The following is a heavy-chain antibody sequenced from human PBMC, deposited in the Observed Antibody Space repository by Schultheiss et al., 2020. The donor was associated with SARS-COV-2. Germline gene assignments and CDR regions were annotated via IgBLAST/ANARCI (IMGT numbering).Heavy chain of an antibody. J-gene: IGHJ4*02. CDR3: ARDKHIGPAGYYFDY. CDR2: INSDGSST. Sequence: GGSLRLSCAASGFTFSSYWMHWVRQAPGKGLVWVSRINSDGSSTSYADSVKGRFTISRDNSKNTLYLQMNSLRAEDTAVFYCARDKHIGPAGYYFDYWGQGTLVTVSS. CDR1: GFTFSSYW. V-gene: IGHV3-74*01. D-gene: IGHD6-13*01.